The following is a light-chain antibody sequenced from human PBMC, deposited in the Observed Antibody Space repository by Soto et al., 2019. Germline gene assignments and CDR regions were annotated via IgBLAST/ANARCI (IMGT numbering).Light chain of an antibody. CDR1: QSGSSN. Sequence: EIVMTQSPATLSVSPGERAPLSCRASQSGSSNLDWYQQKPGQAPRLLIYGASTRATGIPARFSGSGSGTEFNLTISSQQSEDFAVYYCQHHNNWPRTFGQGTKVEIK. CDR3: QHHNNWPRT. J-gene: IGKJ1*01. V-gene: IGKV3-15*01. CDR2: GAS.